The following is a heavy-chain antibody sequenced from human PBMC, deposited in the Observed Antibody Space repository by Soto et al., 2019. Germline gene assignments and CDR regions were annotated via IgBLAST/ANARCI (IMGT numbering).Heavy chain of an antibody. CDR3: ATELGENPASPFDA. CDR2: IIPLFGTA. J-gene: IGHJ4*02. V-gene: IGHV1-69*01. Sequence: QVQLVQSGADVKKPGSSVKVSCQASGVTFSSETLGWVRQAPGPGLEWVGGIIPLFGTASYAQKFQGRVTITADESTSTVYMELSSLRSDDTAVYFCATELGENPASPFDAWGQGTLVTVSS. D-gene: IGHD3-10*01. CDR1: GVTFSSET.